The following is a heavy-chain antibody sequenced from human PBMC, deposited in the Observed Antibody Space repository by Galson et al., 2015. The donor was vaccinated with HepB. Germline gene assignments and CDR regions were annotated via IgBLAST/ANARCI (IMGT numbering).Heavy chain of an antibody. J-gene: IGHJ4*02. D-gene: IGHD3-10*01. V-gene: IGHV3-64D*06. CDR3: VKVNYGSGSFLDY. CDR1: GFTFRNYA. Sequence: LRLSCAGSGFTFRNYAMHWVRQAPGKGLEFVSAIRENGAITYYADSVKDRFNISRDNSKNTLYLQMSNLAPEDTALYYCVKVNYGSGSFLDYWGQGALVTVSS. CDR2: IRENGAIT.